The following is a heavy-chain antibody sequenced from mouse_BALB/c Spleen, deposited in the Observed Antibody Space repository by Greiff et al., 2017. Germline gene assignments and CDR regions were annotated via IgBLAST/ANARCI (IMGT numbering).Heavy chain of an antibody. D-gene: IGHD2-10*02. J-gene: IGHJ3*01. Sequence: VQLQQSGPGLVKPSQSLSLTCTVTGYSITSDYAWNWIRQFPGNKLEWMGYISYSGSTSYNPSLKSRISITRDTSKNQFFLQLNSVTTEDTATYYCARYTPYGNYEGAYWGQGTLVTVSA. CDR3: ARYTPYGNYEGAY. CDR2: ISYSGST. CDR1: GYSITSDYA. V-gene: IGHV3-2*02.